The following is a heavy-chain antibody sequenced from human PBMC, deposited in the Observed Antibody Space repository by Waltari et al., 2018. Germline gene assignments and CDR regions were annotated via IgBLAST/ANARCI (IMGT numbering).Heavy chain of an antibody. D-gene: IGHD5-18*01. Sequence: QVQLQESGPGVVKPLETLSLTCSVSGDSLSGSAWNWIRQIPGKGLEWIANIYDSGSSNYNPSLKGRVTISVDPSKNHFSLNVTSVTAADTAVYYCARTAMATKFAAVIWGQGTLVTVSS. CDR2: IYDSGSS. CDR3: ARTAMATKFAAVI. V-gene: IGHV4-59*12. J-gene: IGHJ4*02. CDR1: GDSLSGSA.